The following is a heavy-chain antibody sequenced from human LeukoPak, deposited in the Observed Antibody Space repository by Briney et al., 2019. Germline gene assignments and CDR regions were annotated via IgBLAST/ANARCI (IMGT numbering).Heavy chain of an antibody. CDR3: TRGMLRQPPDY. CDR2: INSDGSST. J-gene: IGHJ4*02. CDR1: GFTFSSYW. D-gene: IGHD3-10*02. V-gene: IGHV3-74*01. Sequence: GGSLRLSCAASGFTFSSYWMHWVRQAPGKGLVWVSRINSDGSSTSYADSVKGRFTISRDNAKNTLYLQMNSLRAEDTAVYYCTRGMLRQPPDYWGQGMLVTVSS.